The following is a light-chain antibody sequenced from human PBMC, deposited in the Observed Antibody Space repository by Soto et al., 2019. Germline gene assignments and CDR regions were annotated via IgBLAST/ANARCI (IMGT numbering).Light chain of an antibody. Sequence: QAVLTHPPSLSGAPGERFTISCTGSSSNIGAGYDVHWYQQLPGTAPKLLIYGNSNRPSGVPDRFSGSKSGTSASLAITGLQAEDEDDYYCQSYDSSFRRVFGTGTKVTVL. V-gene: IGLV1-40*01. CDR3: QSYDSSFRRV. CDR2: GNS. J-gene: IGLJ1*01. CDR1: SSNIGAGYD.